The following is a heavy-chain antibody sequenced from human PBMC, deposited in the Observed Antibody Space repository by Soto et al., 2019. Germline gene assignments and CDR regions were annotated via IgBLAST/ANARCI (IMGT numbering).Heavy chain of an antibody. CDR2: ISGISGRT. Sequence: PGGSLRLSCAASGFTFSSYGMSWVRQAPGKGLEWVAGISGISGRTDYADSVKGRFTISRDNSNNILYLQLNSLRAEDTAIYYCAKQRKYRAYYYPMDVWGQGATVTVSS. D-gene: IGHD5-18*01. CDR1: GFTFSSYG. CDR3: AKQRKYRAYYYPMDV. J-gene: IGHJ6*02. V-gene: IGHV3-23*01.